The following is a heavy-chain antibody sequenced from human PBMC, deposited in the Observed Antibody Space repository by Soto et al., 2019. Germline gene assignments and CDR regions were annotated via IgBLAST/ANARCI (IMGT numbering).Heavy chain of an antibody. Sequence: GASVKVSCKASGYTFTSYDINWVRQATGQGLEWMGWMNPNSGNAGYAQKFQGRVTMTRNTSISTAYMELSSLRSEDTAVYYCARQAAALFNWFDPWGQGTLVTVSS. CDR1: GYTFTSYD. CDR3: ARQAAALFNWFDP. CDR2: MNPNSGNA. J-gene: IGHJ5*02. D-gene: IGHD6-13*01. V-gene: IGHV1-8*01.